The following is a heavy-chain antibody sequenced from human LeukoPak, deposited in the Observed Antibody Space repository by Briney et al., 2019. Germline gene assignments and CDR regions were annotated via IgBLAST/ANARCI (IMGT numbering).Heavy chain of an antibody. V-gene: IGHV4-59*08. Sequence: SETLSLTCTVSGGSINNYYWSWIRQPPGGGLEWLGYVYYNGLTRYNPSLNSRVTISVDTSKNQFSLKVNSVTAADMAIYYCARYCNDGTCFSKALDYWGQGTLATVSS. CDR2: VYYNGLT. D-gene: IGHD2-15*01. CDR3: ARYCNDGTCFSKALDY. CDR1: GGSINNYY. J-gene: IGHJ4*02.